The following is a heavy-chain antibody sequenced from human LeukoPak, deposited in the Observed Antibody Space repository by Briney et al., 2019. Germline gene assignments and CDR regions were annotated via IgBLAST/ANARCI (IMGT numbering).Heavy chain of an antibody. Sequence: GSLRLSCAASGFTFSSYGMHWVRQPAGKGLEWIGRVFTSGRTDYNPSLRSRVTMSLDTSKNQFSLKLNSVTAADTAVYYCVGDDTGFDPWGQGTLVTVSS. V-gene: IGHV4-4*07. J-gene: IGHJ5*02. CDR2: VFTSGRT. CDR3: VGDDTGFDP. CDR1: GFTFSSYG.